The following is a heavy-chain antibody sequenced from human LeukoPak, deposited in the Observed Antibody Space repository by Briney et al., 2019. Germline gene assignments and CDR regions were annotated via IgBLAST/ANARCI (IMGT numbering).Heavy chain of an antibody. V-gene: IGHV4-34*01. J-gene: IGHJ5*02. D-gene: IGHD6-6*01. CDR3: ARPRLYSSSSGRWFDP. Sequence: PSETLSLTCAVYGGSFSGYYWSWIRQPPGKGLEWIGEINHSGSTNYNPSLKSRVTISVDTSKNQFSLKLSSVTAADTAVYYCARPRLYSSSSGRWFDPWGQGTLVTVSS. CDR2: INHSGST. CDR1: GGSFSGYY.